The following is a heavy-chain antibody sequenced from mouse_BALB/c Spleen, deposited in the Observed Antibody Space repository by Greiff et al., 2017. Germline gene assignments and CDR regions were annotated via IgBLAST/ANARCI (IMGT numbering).Heavy chain of an antibody. CDR2: IYPGGGYT. D-gene: IGHD3-2*01. CDR3: ARKDSSGTGDY. J-gene: IGHJ2*01. V-gene: IGHV1-63*02. CDR1: GYTFTNYW. Sequence: QGQLQQSGAELVRPGTSVKISCKASGYTFTNYWLGWVKQRPGHGLEWIGDIYPGGGYTNYNEKFKGKATLTADTSSSTAYMQLSSLTSEDSAVYFCARKDSSGTGDYWGQGTTLTVSS.